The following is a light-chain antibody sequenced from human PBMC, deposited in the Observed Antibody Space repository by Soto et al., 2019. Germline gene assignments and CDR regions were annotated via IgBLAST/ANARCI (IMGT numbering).Light chain of an antibody. CDR1: SSNIGSNY. CDR2: RNN. Sequence: QSVLIQPPSASGTPGQRVNISCSGSSSNIGSNYVYWYRQFLGTAPKLLIQRNNQRPSGVPARFSGSKSGTSASLAISGLRSEDEADYYCGGWDDRLSGPVFGGGTKLTVL. V-gene: IGLV1-47*01. CDR3: GGWDDRLSGPV. J-gene: IGLJ2*01.